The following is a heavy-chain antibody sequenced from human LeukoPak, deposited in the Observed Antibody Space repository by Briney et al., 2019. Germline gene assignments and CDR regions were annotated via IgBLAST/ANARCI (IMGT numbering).Heavy chain of an antibody. CDR3: ARERQVGATPDAFDI. D-gene: IGHD1-26*01. CDR2: ISYDGSNK. CDR1: GFTFNIYS. V-gene: IGHV3-30*03. Sequence: GGSLRLSCAASGFTFNIYSMNWVRQAPGKGLEWVAVISYDGSNKYYADSVKGRFTISRDNSKNTLYLQMNSLRAEDTAVYYCARERQVGATPDAFDIWGQGTMVTVSS. J-gene: IGHJ3*02.